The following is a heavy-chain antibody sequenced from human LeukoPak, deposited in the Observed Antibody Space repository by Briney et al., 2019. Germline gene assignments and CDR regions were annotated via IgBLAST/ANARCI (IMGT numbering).Heavy chain of an antibody. Sequence: SETLSLTCTVSGGSISSSSYYWGWIRQPPGKGLEWIGSIYYSGSTYYNPSLKSRVTISVDTSKNQFSLKLSSVTAADTAVYYCSYGSGGPYGMDVWGQGTTVTVSS. CDR2: IYYSGST. CDR3: SYGSGGPYGMDV. D-gene: IGHD3-10*01. CDR1: GGSISSSSYY. J-gene: IGHJ6*02. V-gene: IGHV4-39*01.